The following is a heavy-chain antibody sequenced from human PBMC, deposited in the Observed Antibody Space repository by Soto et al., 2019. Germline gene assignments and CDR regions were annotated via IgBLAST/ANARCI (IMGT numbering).Heavy chain of an antibody. CDR3: ARRGTYYFDY. CDR1: GDAINTFRYF. J-gene: IGHJ4*02. CDR2: VHSSGNT. V-gene: IGHV4-31*03. Sequence: QVQLGESGPGLLEPSQTLSLTCTASGDAINTFRYFWSWIRQHPQKGLEWIGYVHSSGNTYYNPSFKNRVTISIDTSENKFSLNLGSVTAADTAVYYCARRGTYYFDYWGQGIRVTVSS. D-gene: IGHD2-15*01.